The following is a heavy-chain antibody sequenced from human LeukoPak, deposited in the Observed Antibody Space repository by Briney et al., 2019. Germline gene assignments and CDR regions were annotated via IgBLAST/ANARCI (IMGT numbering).Heavy chain of an antibody. Sequence: PGGSLRLSCAASGFTFSNYWMHWVRQAPGKGLVWVSRIKSDGSSTSYADSVKGRFTISRDNAKNMLYLQMNSLRGEDTAVYYCARDYDYFDYWGQGTLVTVSS. CDR2: IKSDGSST. CDR1: GFTFSNYW. V-gene: IGHV3-74*01. CDR3: ARDYDYFDY. J-gene: IGHJ4*02. D-gene: IGHD3-16*01.